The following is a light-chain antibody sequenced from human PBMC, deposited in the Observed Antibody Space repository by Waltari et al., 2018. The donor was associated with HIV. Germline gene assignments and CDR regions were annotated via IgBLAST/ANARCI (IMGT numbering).Light chain of an antibody. CDR1: DVGNYTL. Sequence: QSALTQPASVSGSPGQSITISGTGGDVGNYTLVSWYQQDPGKAPRLMIFEVTKRPSGVSDRFSGSKSGNTASLTISGLQAEDEADYYCASYGGTSNFVFGGGTRVTVL. CDR2: EVT. CDR3: ASYGGTSNFV. J-gene: IGLJ2*01. V-gene: IGLV2-23*02.